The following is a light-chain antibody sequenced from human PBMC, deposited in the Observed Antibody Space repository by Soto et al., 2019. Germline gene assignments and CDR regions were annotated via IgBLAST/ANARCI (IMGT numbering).Light chain of an antibody. CDR1: SSDVGRYNY. Sequence: QSALAQPAAVSGSPGQSITISCTGTSSDVGRYNYVSWYQQHPGKAPKLMIHEVSYRPSGVSSRFSGSKSGNTASLTISGLQAEDEAECHCCSYTKRARYGFGTGTKVPS. V-gene: IGLV2-14*01. CDR2: EVS. CDR3: CSYTKRARYG. J-gene: IGLJ1*01.